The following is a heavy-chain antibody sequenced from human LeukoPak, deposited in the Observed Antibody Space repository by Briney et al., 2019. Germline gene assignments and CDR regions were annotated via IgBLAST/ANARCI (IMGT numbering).Heavy chain of an antibody. J-gene: IGHJ4*02. D-gene: IGHD4-11*01. CDR2: IRSKASGGPT. CDR3: TRGYSIDY. V-gene: IGHV3-49*04. CDR1: GFTYDEYA. Sequence: GGSLRLSCTASGFTYDEYAMSWVRQAPEKGLEGVGFIRSKASGGPTEYPASVKGRFNISRDDSKSIAYLQMNSLITEYTAVYSCTRGYSIDYWGQGTLVTVSS.